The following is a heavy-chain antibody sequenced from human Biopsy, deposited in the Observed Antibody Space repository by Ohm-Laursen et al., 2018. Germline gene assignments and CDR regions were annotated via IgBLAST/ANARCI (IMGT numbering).Heavy chain of an antibody. CDR2: IRSKAKSYAT. V-gene: IGHV3-73*01. CDR3: TLEGAGFDN. J-gene: IGHJ4*02. CDR1: GFTLNKHG. D-gene: IGHD3-10*01. Sequence: GSLRLSCTASGFTLNKHGMHWVRQASGKGLEWVGRIRSKAKSYATAYAASVTGRFTISRDDSKNTTYLQMNSPKTEDTAVYYCTLEGAGFDNWGQGTLVTVSS.